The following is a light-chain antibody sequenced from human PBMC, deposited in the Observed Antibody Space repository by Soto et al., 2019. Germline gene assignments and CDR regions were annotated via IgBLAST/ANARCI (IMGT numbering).Light chain of an antibody. CDR3: QEYSNWPALT. J-gene: IGKJ4*01. V-gene: IGKV3-15*01. CDR1: QTVRIN. Sequence: EIEVTQSPVTLSMSPGDSATLSCRASQTVRINIAWYQQKAGKPPRLLIYGAVTRAAGIPDRFSASGSGTEFTLTISSLQSEDFAVYFCQEYSNWPALTFGGGTKVDIK. CDR2: GAV.